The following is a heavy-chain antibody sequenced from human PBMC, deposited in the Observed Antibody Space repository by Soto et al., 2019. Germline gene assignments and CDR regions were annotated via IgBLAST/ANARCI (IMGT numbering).Heavy chain of an antibody. CDR3: ARGRFSSGWSEFEY. V-gene: IGHV1-8*01. J-gene: IGHJ4*02. CDR2: MNPNRGNT. CDR1: GYTFTSYD. D-gene: IGHD6-19*01. Sequence: QVQLVQSGAEVKKPGASVKVSCKASGYTFTSYDINWVRQATGQGLEWMGWMNPNRGNTGYAQKFQGRVTMTRNTSLSTAYMELSSLRSEDTAVYYCARGRFSSGWSEFEYWGQGTLVNVSS.